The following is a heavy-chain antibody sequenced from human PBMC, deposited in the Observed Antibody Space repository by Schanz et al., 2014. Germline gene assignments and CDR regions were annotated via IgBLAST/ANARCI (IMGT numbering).Heavy chain of an antibody. CDR1: GFTFSSYS. D-gene: IGHD3-3*01. J-gene: IGHJ4*02. V-gene: IGHV3-23*01. Sequence: EVQLLESGGGLIQPGGSLRLSCAASGFTFSSYSMNWVRQAPGKGLLWVSSISGTGGDDTYYADSVKGRFTISRDNSRSTMYLQMNSLRAEDTAVYYCVRDSFFAFDYWGQGTLVTVSS. CDR2: ISGTGGDDT. CDR3: VRDSFFAFDY.